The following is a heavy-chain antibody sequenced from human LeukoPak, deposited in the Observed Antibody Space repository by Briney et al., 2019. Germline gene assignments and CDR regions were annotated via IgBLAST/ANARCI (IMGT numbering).Heavy chain of an antibody. CDR3: AKDLARYMVREVGAFDV. Sequence: GSLRLSCAASGFTFRIYAMHWVRQAPGKGLEWVAVISYDGTNEYYADSVRGRFRISRDNSKNTLYVQMNSLRTEDTALYYCAKDLARYMVREVGAFDVWGQGTMVTVSS. CDR2: ISYDGTNE. V-gene: IGHV3-30-3*01. D-gene: IGHD3-10*01. J-gene: IGHJ3*01. CDR1: GFTFRIYA.